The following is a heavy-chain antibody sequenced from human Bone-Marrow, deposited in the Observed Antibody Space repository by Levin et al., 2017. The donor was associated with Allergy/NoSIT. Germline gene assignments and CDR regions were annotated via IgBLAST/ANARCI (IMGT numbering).Heavy chain of an antibody. Sequence: PGGSLRLSCAASGFTFNTYGMHWVRQAPGKGLEWVALISYDGSQKKYADSVKGRFTISRDNSKNTMFLQMNSLRDEDTAVYFCAKVEVAYDYWGLGTLVIVSS. CDR1: GFTFNTYG. J-gene: IGHJ4*02. V-gene: IGHV3-30*18. D-gene: IGHD5-12*01. CDR2: ISYDGSQK. CDR3: AKVEVAYDY.